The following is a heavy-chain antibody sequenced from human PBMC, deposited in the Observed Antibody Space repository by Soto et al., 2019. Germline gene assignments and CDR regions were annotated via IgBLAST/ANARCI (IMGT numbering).Heavy chain of an antibody. CDR2: IYSSGST. Sequence: SDTLSLTCIVSGGSISGTSYFWGWIRQPPGKGLEWIGSIYSSGSTFHNPSLRSRVTISVDTSKNQFSLKLNSVTAADTAVYFCARRFGSGSSRQTFDYWGQGTQVTVYS. D-gene: IGHD3-10*01. J-gene: IGHJ4*02. CDR1: GGSISGTSYF. CDR3: ARRFGSGSSRQTFDY. V-gene: IGHV4-39*01.